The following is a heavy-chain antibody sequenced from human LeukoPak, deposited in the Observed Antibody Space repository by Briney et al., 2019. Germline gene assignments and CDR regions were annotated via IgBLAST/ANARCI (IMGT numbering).Heavy chain of an antibody. J-gene: IGHJ4*02. D-gene: IGHD3-9*01. Sequence: GASVKVSCKASGYTFTSYGISWVRQAPGQGLEWMGWISAYNGNTNYAQKLQGRVTMTTDTSTSTVYMELRSLRSDDTAVYYCARDGTTDYDILTGYYTPHCFDYWGQGTLVTVSS. CDR3: ARDGTTDYDILTGYYTPHCFDY. V-gene: IGHV1-18*01. CDR2: ISAYNGNT. CDR1: GYTFTSYG.